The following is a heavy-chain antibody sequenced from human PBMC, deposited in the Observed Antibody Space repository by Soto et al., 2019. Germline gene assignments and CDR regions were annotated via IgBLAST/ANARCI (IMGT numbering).Heavy chain of an antibody. CDR3: ARDRDYRAAAGSDFDY. Sequence: PSETLSLTCAVYGGSFSGYYWSWIRQPPGKGLEWIGEINHSGSTNYNPSLKSRVTISVDTSKNQFSLKLSSVTAADTAVYYCARDRDYRAAAGSDFDYWGQGTLVTVSS. J-gene: IGHJ4*02. CDR2: INHSGST. V-gene: IGHV4-34*01. D-gene: IGHD6-13*01. CDR1: GGSFSGYY.